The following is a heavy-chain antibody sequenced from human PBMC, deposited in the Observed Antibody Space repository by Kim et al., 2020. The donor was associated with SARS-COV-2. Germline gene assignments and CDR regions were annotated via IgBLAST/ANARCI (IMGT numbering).Heavy chain of an antibody. CDR2: IYYSGST. V-gene: IGHV4-39*01. Sequence: SETLSLTCTVSGGSISSSSYYWGWIRQPPGKGLEWIGSIYYSGSTYYNPSLKSRVTISVDTSKNQFSLKLSSVTAADTAVYYCARHVGQQLVPDAFDIWGQGTMVTVSS. CDR1: GGSISSSSYY. D-gene: IGHD6-13*01. CDR3: ARHVGQQLVPDAFDI. J-gene: IGHJ3*02.